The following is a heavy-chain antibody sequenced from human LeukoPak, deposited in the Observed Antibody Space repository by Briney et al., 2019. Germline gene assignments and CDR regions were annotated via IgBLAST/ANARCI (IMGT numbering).Heavy chain of an antibody. J-gene: IGHJ6*02. V-gene: IGHV4-59*08. Sequence: SETLSLTCTVSGGSISSYYWSWIRQPPGKGLEWIGYIYYSGSTNYNPSLKSQVTISVDTSKNQFSLKLSSVTAADTAVYYCASMGSIAAPAEAGVRYYYYYGMDVWGQGTTVTVSS. CDR1: GGSISSYY. CDR3: ASMGSIAAPAEAGVRYYYYYGMDV. D-gene: IGHD6-25*01. CDR2: IYYSGST.